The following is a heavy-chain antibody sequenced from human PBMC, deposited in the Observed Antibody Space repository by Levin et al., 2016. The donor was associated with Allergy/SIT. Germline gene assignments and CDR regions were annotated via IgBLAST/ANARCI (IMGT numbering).Heavy chain of an antibody. V-gene: IGHV1-46*01. CDR2: INPSGGST. J-gene: IGHJ6*03. CDR3: ARHRNHSMAYYMDV. Sequence: WVRQAPGQGLEWMGIINPSGGSTSYAQKFQGRVTMTRDTSTSTVYMELSSLRSEDTAVYYCARHRNHSMAYYMDVWGKGTTVTVSS. D-gene: IGHD5-24*01.